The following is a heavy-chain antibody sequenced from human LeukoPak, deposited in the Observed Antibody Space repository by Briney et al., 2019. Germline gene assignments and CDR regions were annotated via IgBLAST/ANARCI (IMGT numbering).Heavy chain of an antibody. CDR1: GFTFINYA. CDR3: ARDTPSRYYYFGLDV. V-gene: IGHV3-7*04. CDR2: IKQDGTEK. Sequence: GGSLRLSCTASGFTFINYAMTWVRQAPGKGLEWVANIKQDGTEKYYVDSVKGRFTISRDNAKNSLYLQMNSLRAEDTAVYYCARDTPSRYYYFGLDVWGQGTTVTVSS. J-gene: IGHJ6*02.